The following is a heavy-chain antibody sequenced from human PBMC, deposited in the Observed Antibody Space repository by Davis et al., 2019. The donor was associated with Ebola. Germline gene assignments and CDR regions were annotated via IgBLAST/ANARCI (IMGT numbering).Heavy chain of an antibody. V-gene: IGHV4-61*08. CDR2: IYYSGST. CDR3: ARFANVDTAMVYY. Sequence: PGGSLRLSCTVSGGSISSGGYYWSWIRQPPGKGLEWIGYIYYSGSTNYNPSLKSRVTISVDTSKNQFSLKLSSVTAADTAVYYCARFANVDTAMVYYWGQGTLVTVSS. J-gene: IGHJ4*02. D-gene: IGHD5-18*01. CDR1: GGSISSGGYY.